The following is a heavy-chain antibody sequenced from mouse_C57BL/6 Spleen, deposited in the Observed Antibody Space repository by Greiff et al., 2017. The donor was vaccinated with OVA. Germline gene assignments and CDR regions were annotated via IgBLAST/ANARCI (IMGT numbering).Heavy chain of an antibody. V-gene: IGHV10-3*01. CDR2: IRSKSSNYAT. Sequence: EVQRVESGGGLVQPKGSLKLSCAASGFTFNTYAMHWVRQAPGKGLEWVARIRSKSSNYATYYADSVKDRFTISRDDSQSMLYLQMNNLKTEDTAMYYCVRDRGLRRGWTRAMDYWGQGTSVTVSS. J-gene: IGHJ4*01. CDR1: GFTFNTYA. D-gene: IGHD2-4*01. CDR3: VRDRGLRRGWTRAMDY.